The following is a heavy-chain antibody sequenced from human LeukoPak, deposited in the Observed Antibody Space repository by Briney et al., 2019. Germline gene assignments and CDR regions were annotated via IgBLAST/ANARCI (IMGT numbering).Heavy chain of an antibody. J-gene: IGHJ3*02. Sequence: GASVKVSCKASGGTFSSYAISWARQAPGQGLEWMGGIIPIFGTANYAQKFQGRVTITADESTSTAYMELRSLRSDDTAVYYCARSTRPGAFDIWGQGTVVTVSS. CDR2: IIPIFGTA. D-gene: IGHD1-1*01. CDR3: ARSTRPGAFDI. V-gene: IGHV1-69*13. CDR1: GGTFSSYA.